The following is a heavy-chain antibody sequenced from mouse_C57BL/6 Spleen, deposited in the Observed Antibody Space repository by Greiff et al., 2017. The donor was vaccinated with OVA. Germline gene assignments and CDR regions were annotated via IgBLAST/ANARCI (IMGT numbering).Heavy chain of an antibody. CDR1: GYSFTDYN. CDR2: INPNYGTT. V-gene: IGHV1-39*01. CDR3: ARGHYYGSSPAWFAY. D-gene: IGHD1-1*01. J-gene: IGHJ3*01. Sequence: VHVKQSGPELVKPGASVKISCKASGYSFTDYNMNWVKQSNGKSLEWIGVINPNYGTTSYNQKFKGKATLTVDQSSSTAYMQLNSLTSEDSAVYYCARGHYYGSSPAWFAYWGQGTLVTVSA.